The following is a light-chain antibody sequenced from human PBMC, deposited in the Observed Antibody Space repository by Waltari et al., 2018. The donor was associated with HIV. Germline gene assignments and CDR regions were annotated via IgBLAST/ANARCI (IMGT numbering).Light chain of an antibody. Sequence: SSELTQDPAVSVALGQTVKITCQGDNLRTYYASWYQQKPGQSPVLVSYGKNRRPPEIPDRFSSSASRNTASLIITGAQAEDEAEYYCKTRDRSGNLYVFGTGTTVTVL. J-gene: IGLJ1*01. CDR3: KTRDRSGNLYV. CDR1: NLRTYY. CDR2: GKN. V-gene: IGLV3-19*01.